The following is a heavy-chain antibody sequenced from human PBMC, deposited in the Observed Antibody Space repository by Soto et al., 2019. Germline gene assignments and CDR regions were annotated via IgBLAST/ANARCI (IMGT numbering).Heavy chain of an antibody. J-gene: IGHJ4*02. CDR1: GFTFSSYG. CDR2: ISYDGSNK. Sequence: QVQLVESGGGVVQPGRSLRLSCAASGFTFSSYGTHWVRQAPGKGLEWVAVISYDGSNKYYADSVKGRFTISRDNSKNTLYLQMNSLRAEDTAVYYCAKGEEQWLDGGHYFDYWGQGTMVTVSS. D-gene: IGHD6-19*01. CDR3: AKGEEQWLDGGHYFDY. V-gene: IGHV3-30*18.